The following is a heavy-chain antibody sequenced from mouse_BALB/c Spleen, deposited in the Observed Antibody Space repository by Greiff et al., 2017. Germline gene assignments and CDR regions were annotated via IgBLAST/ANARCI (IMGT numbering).Heavy chain of an antibody. J-gene: IGHJ4*01. CDR1: GFSLTSYG. V-gene: IGHV2-9*02. CDR2: IWAGGST. D-gene: IGHD2-14*01. Sequence: QVQLKESGPGLVAPSQSLSITCTVSGFSLTSYGVHWVRQPPGKGLEWLGVIWAGGSTNYNSALMSRLSISKDNSKSQVFLKMNSLQTDDTAMYYCARGYYRYDGGYYYAMDYWGQGTSVTVSS. CDR3: ARGYYRYDGGYYYAMDY.